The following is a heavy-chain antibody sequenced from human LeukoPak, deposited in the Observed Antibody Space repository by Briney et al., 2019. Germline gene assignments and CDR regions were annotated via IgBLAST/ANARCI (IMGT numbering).Heavy chain of an antibody. CDR3: ARVLLGTRIQLWLYYFDY. V-gene: IGHV1-2*02. D-gene: IGHD5-18*01. J-gene: IGHJ4*02. Sequence: GASVKVSCKASGYTFTGYYMHWVRQAPGQGLEWMGWINPNSGGTNYAQKFQGRVTMTRDTSISTAYMELSRLRSDDTAVYYCARVLLGTRIQLWLYYFDYWGQGTLVTVSS. CDR2: INPNSGGT. CDR1: GYTFTGYY.